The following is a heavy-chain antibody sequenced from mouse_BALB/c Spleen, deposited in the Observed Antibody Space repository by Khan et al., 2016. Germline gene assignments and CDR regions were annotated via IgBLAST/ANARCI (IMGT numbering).Heavy chain of an antibody. CDR2: ISSGGGNT. Sequence: EVELVESGGGLVKPGGSLKLSCAASGCTFSSYTMPWVRQTPEKRLEWVATISSGGGNTYYPDSVKGRFTISRDNAKNNLYLQMSSLRSEDTALYYCARFYYGYDTFAYWGQGTLVTVSA. V-gene: IGHV5-9*03. CDR3: ARFYYGYDTFAY. J-gene: IGHJ3*01. CDR1: GCTFSSYT. D-gene: IGHD2-2*01.